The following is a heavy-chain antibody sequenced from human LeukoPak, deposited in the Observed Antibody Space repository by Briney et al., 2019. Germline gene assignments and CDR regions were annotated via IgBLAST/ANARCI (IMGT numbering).Heavy chain of an antibody. D-gene: IGHD2-15*01. CDR3: ARVALVVAATEVYFDY. J-gene: IGHJ4*02. Sequence: SETLSLTCTVSGGSISSYYWSWIGQPPGKGLEWIGYIYYSGSTNYNPSLKSRVTISVDTSKNQFSLKLSSVTAADTAVYYCARVALVVAATEVYFDYWGQGTLVTVSS. V-gene: IGHV4-59*01. CDR2: IYYSGST. CDR1: GGSISSYY.